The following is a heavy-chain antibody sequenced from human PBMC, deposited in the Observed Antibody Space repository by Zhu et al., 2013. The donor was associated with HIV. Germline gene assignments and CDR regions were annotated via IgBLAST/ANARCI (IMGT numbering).Heavy chain of an antibody. CDR3: ARYCSSTSCHPGEGWYFDL. CDR2: MNPNSGNT. V-gene: IGHV1-8*01. J-gene: IGHJ2*01. D-gene: IGHD2-2*01. CDR1: GYTFTSYD. Sequence: QVQLVQSGAEVKKPGASVKVSCKASGYTFTSYDINWVRQATGQGLEWMGWMNPNSGNTGYAQKFQGRVTMTRNTSISTAYMELSSLRSEDTAVYYCARYCSSTSCHPGEGWYFDLWGRGTLVTVSS.